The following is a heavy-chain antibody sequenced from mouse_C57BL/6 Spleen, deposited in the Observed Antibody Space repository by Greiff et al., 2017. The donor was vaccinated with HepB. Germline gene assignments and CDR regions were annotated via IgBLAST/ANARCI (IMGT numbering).Heavy chain of an antibody. D-gene: IGHD2-12*01. V-gene: IGHV1-26*01. CDR1: GYTFTDYY. CDR2: INPNNGGT. J-gene: IGHJ1*03. Sequence: VQLQQSGPELVKPGASVKISCKASGYTFTDYYMNWVKQSHGKSLEWIGDINPNNGGTSYNQKFKGKATLTVDKSSSAAYMELRSLTSEDSAVYYCATGLYEPSWYFDVWGTETTVTVSS. CDR3: ATGLYEPSWYFDV.